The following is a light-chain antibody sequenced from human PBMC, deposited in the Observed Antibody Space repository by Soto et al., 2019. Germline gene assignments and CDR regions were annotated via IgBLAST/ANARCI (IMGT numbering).Light chain of an antibody. J-gene: IGKJ1*01. Sequence: QMTQSPSTLSGSVGDRVTITCRARQTISSWLAWYQQKPGKAPKLLIYKASTLKSGVPSRFSGSGSGTEFTLTISSLQPDDFATYYCQHYNSYSEAFGQGTKGE. V-gene: IGKV1-5*03. CDR2: KAS. CDR3: QHYNSYSEA. CDR1: QTISSW.